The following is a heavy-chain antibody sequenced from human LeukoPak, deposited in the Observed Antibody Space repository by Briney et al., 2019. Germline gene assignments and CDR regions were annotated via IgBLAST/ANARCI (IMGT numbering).Heavy chain of an antibody. CDR1: GGSISSGGYS. V-gene: IGHV4-30-2*01. Sequence: SQTLSLTCAVPGGSISSGGYSWSWIRQPPGKGLEWIGYIYHSGSTYYNPSLKSRVTISVGRSKTQFSLKLSSVTAAATAVYYCARDLATTYNWFDPWGQGTLVTVSS. J-gene: IGHJ5*02. D-gene: IGHD5-12*01. CDR3: ARDLATTYNWFDP. CDR2: IYHSGST.